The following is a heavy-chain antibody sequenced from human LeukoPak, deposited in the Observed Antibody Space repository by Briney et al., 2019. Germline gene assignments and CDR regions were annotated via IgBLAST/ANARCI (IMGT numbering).Heavy chain of an antibody. J-gene: IGHJ4*02. CDR2: IIPIFGTA. V-gene: IGHV1-69*13. D-gene: IGHD2-21*02. CDR3: ARDHCGSGCIYYFDY. Sequence: ASVKVSCKASGGTFSSYAISWVRQAPGQGLEWMGGIIPIFGTANYAQKFQGRVTITADESTSTAYMELSSLRSEDTAVYYCARDHCGSGCIYYFDYWGQGTLVTVSS. CDR1: GGTFSSYA.